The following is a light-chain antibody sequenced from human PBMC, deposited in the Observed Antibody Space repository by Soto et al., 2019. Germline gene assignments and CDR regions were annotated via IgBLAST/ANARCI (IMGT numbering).Light chain of an antibody. CDR1: QGIRND. J-gene: IGKJ1*01. CDR3: LQDYNYPRT. Sequence: AIQMTQSPSSLSAPVGDRVTITCRASQGIRNDLGWYQQKPGKAPNLLIYPASNLQSGVPSRFSGSGSGTDFTLTISSLQPEDFATYYCLQDYNYPRTFGQGTKVEI. V-gene: IGKV1-6*01. CDR2: PAS.